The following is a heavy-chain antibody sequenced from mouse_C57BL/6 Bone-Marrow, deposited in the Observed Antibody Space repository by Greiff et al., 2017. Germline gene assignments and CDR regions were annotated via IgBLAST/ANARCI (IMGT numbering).Heavy chain of an antibody. CDR2: IHPNSGST. Sequence: QVQLQQSGAELVKPGASVKLSCKASGYTFTSYWMHWVKQRPGQGLEWIGMIHPNSGSTNYNEKFKSKATLTVDKSSSTAYMQLSSLTSEDSAVYYCARSRSNWDAMDYWGQGTSVTVSS. D-gene: IGHD4-1*01. J-gene: IGHJ4*01. CDR3: ARSRSNWDAMDY. V-gene: IGHV1-64*01. CDR1: GYTFTSYW.